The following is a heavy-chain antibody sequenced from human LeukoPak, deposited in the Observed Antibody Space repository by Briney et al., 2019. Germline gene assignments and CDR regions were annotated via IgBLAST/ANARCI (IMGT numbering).Heavy chain of an antibody. CDR1: GGSISSSSYY. J-gene: IGHJ6*03. CDR3: ASSLGDYYYYMDV. V-gene: IGHV4-39*07. D-gene: IGHD4-17*01. Sequence: PSETLSLTCTVSGGSISSSSYYWGWIRQPPGKGLEWIGSIYYSGSTYYNPSLKSRVTISVDTSKNQFSLKLSSVTAADTAVYYCASSLGDYYYYMDVWGKGTTVTVSS. CDR2: IYYSGST.